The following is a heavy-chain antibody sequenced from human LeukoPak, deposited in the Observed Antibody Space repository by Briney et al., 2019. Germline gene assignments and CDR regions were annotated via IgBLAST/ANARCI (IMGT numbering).Heavy chain of an antibody. J-gene: IGHJ6*03. D-gene: IGHD4-23*01. Sequence: SETLSLTCAVYGGSFSGYYWGWIRQPPGKGLEWIGSIYYTGSTYYNPSLRSRVTISVDTSKNQFSLKLSSVTAADTSVYYCARLHYGGNYGYYYYYMDVWGKGTTVTISS. V-gene: IGHV4-39*01. CDR1: GGSFSGYY. CDR3: ARLHYGGNYGYYYYYMDV. CDR2: IYYTGST.